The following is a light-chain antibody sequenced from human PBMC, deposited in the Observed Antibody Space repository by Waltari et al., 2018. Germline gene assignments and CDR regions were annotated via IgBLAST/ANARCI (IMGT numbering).Light chain of an antibody. CDR2: AAS. Sequence: DIQMTQSPSSLSASVGDSVTITCQASESIGDYLKWYQQKPGKAPNLLIFAASSLQIGVPLRFSGSGSGTDFTLTISGLQPDDFATYYCQQSFKIPRTFGQGTKVEMK. J-gene: IGKJ2*01. CDR1: ESIGDY. CDR3: QQSFKIPRT. V-gene: IGKV1-39*01.